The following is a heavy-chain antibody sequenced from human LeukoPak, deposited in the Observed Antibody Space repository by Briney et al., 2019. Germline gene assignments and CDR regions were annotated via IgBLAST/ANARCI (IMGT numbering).Heavy chain of an antibody. Sequence: GGSLRLSCAASGFTFSSYGMSWVRQAPGKGLEWVSAISGSGGSTYYANSVKGRFTISRDNSKNTLYLQMNSLRAEDTAVYYCAKDDAWLQYGDWGRGTLVTVSS. CDR3: AKDDAWLQYGD. CDR2: ISGSGGST. J-gene: IGHJ4*02. V-gene: IGHV3-23*01. CDR1: GFTFSSYG. D-gene: IGHD5-24*01.